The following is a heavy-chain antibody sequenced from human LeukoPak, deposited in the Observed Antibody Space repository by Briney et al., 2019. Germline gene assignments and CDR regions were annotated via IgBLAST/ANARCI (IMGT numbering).Heavy chain of an antibody. CDR2: IRYDGSNK. V-gene: IGHV3-30*02. CDR1: GFTFSSYG. D-gene: IGHD3-9*01. CDR3: AKLPVLRYFDWLLPGDY. J-gene: IGHJ4*02. Sequence: QPGGSLRLSCAASGFTFSSYGMHWVRQAPGKGLEWVAFIRYDGSNKYYADSVKGRFTISRDNSKNTLYPQMNSLRAEDTAVYYCAKLPVLRYFDWLLPGDYWGQGTLVTVSS.